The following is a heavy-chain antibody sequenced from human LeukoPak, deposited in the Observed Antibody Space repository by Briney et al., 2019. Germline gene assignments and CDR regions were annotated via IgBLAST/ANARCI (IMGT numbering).Heavy chain of an antibody. CDR1: GFTFSSYA. CDR2: ISGSGGGT. J-gene: IGHJ4*02. Sequence: QPGGSLRLSCAASGFTFSSYAMSWVRQAPGKGLEWVSAISGSGGGTYYADSVKGWFTISRDNSKNTLYLQMNSLRAEDTAVYYCAKAPGITGTTNYFDYWGQGTLVTVSS. V-gene: IGHV3-23*01. CDR3: AKAPGITGTTNYFDY. D-gene: IGHD1-7*01.